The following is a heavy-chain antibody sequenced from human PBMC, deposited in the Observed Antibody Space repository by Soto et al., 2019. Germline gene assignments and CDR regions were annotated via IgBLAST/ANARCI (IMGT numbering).Heavy chain of an antibody. J-gene: IGHJ4*02. CDR3: AVYCSGELKRGSCYSPFDY. V-gene: IGHV4-30-4*01. D-gene: IGHD2-15*01. CDR2: IYYSGST. Sequence: PSETLSLTCSVSGGSISSGDYYWNWIRQPPGKGLEWIGHIYYSGSTYYNPSLRSRVTISVDTSKNQFSLKLSSVTVADTAVYYSAVYCSGELKRGSCYSPFDYWGQGTLVTVSS. CDR1: GGSISSGDYY.